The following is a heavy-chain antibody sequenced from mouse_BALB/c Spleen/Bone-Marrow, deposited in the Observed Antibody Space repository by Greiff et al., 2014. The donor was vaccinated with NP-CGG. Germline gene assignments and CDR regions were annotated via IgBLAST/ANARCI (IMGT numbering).Heavy chain of an antibody. CDR1: GYSFTGYY. V-gene: IGHV1-31*01. Sequence: VHVKQSGPELVKPGASVKISCKASGYSFTGYYMHWVKQSHGNSLDWIGYIYPYNGVSSYNQKFKGKATLTVDKSSSTAYMELRSLTSDDSAVYYCESRGEYFDVWGAGTTVTVPS. J-gene: IGHJ1*01. CDR3: ESRGEYFDV. CDR2: IYPYNGVS.